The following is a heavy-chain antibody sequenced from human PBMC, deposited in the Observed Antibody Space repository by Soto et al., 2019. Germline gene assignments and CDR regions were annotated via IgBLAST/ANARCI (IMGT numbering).Heavy chain of an antibody. J-gene: IGHJ4*02. D-gene: IGHD1-26*01. CDR2: IYTSGST. CDR3: ARTVGAAYYFDF. V-gene: IGHV4-4*07. Sequence: QVQLQESGPGLVKPSETLSLTCTVSGDSMTKYYWSWIRQPAGKGLEWIGRIYTSGSTNYNPSLKSRVTTSIDTSNNHISLKLKSVTAADTAVYYCARTVGAAYYFDFWGQGALVTVSS. CDR1: GDSMTKYY.